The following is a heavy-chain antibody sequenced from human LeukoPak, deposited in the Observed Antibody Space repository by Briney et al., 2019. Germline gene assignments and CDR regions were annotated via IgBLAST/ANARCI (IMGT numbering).Heavy chain of an antibody. CDR3: ARGAAAGNFDY. D-gene: IGHD6-13*01. Sequence: SETLSLTCTVSGGSISSGGYYWSWIRQPAGKGLEWIGRVYLSGSTRYNPSLTSRVTISVDPSKNQFSLKLSSVTAADTAVYYCARGAAAGNFDYWGQGTLVTVSS. J-gene: IGHJ4*02. CDR1: GGSISSGGYY. CDR2: VYLSGST. V-gene: IGHV4-61*02.